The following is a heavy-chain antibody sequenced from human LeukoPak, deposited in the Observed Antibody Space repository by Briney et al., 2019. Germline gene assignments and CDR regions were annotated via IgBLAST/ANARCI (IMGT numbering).Heavy chain of an antibody. D-gene: IGHD2-2*01. CDR2: INPSGGST. CDR3: ARPYCSSTSCYPYFDY. CDR1: GYTFTSYY. V-gene: IGHV1-46*01. J-gene: IGHJ4*02. Sequence: GASVKVSCKASGYTFTSYYMHWVRQAPGQGLEWMGIINPSGGSTSYAQKFQGRVTMTRDMSTSTVYMELSSLRSEDTAVYYCARPYCSSTSCYPYFDYWGQGTLVTVSS.